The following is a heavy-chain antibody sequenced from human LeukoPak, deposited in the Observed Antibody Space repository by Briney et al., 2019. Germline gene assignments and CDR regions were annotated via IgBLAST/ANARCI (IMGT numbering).Heavy chain of an antibody. CDR2: IYLGDSDT. V-gene: IGHV5-51*01. CDR1: GYSFTNNW. J-gene: IGHJ5*02. D-gene: IGHD3-3*01. CDR3: AVAFLEWGGWIDP. Sequence: GESLKISCKGSGYSFTNNWIAWVRQMPGKGLEWMGIIYLGDSDTRYSPSFQGQVTISADKSISTAYLQWSSLKASDTAMYYCAVAFLEWGGWIDPWGQGTLVTVSS.